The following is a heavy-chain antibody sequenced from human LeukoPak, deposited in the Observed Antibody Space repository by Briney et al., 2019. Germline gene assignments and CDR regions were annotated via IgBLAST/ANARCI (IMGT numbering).Heavy chain of an antibody. Sequence: GGSLRLSCSASGFTFSSYAMSWVRQAPGKGLEWVSAISGSGGSTYYADSVKGRFTISRDNSKNTLYLQINGLRAEDTAVYYCAKEIGIAVAGTNDYWGQGTLVTVSS. V-gene: IGHV3-23*01. CDR3: AKEIGIAVAGTNDY. J-gene: IGHJ4*02. CDR2: ISGSGGST. CDR1: GFTFSSYA. D-gene: IGHD6-19*01.